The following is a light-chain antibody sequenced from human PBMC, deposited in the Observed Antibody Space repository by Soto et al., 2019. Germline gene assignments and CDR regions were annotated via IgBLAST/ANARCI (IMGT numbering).Light chain of an antibody. J-gene: IGLJ1*01. V-gene: IGLV2-14*01. CDR2: DVS. CDR1: SSDVGGYNY. CDR3: SSYTSSSTR. Sequence: QSVLTQPASVSGSPGQSITISCTGTSSDVGGYNYVSWYQQHPGKAPKLMNYDVSNRPSGVSNRFSGSKSGNTASLTISGLQAEDEADYYCSSYTSSSTRFGTGTKVTVL.